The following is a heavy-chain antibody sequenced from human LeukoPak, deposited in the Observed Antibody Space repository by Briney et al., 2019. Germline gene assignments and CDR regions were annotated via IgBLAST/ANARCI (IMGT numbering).Heavy chain of an antibody. J-gene: IGHJ4*02. CDR1: GYTLTELS. D-gene: IGHD3-22*01. CDR3: ATVPPEYYDASAVMGSSYFDY. Sequence: RASVKVSCTVSGYTLTELSIHWVRQAPGKGPEWMGGFDPEDSQTIYAQKFQGRVTMTDDTSTYTAYMELNSLRSEDTAVYYCATVPPEYYDASAVMGSSYFDYWGQGTLVTVSS. CDR2: FDPEDSQT. V-gene: IGHV1-24*01.